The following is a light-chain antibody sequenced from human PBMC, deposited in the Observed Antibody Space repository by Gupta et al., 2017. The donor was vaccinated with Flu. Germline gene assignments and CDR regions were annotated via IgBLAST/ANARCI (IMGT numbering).Light chain of an antibody. CDR2: EVS. J-gene: IGLJ2*01. CDR3: CSDTISSTLV. V-gene: IGLV2-14*01. CDR1: SSDVGGYNY. Sequence: QSALTQPAFVPGAPGPSITISCPGTSSDVGGYNYVSWYQPHPGKAPKLMISEVSNRPAGVANRFSVSKSGNTASLTITELQAEDEADYYCCSDTISSTLVFGGGTKLTVL.